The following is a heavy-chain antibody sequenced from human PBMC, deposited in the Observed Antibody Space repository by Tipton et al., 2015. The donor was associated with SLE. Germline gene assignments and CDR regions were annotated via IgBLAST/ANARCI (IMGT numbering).Heavy chain of an antibody. CDR1: GFIFSDYG. J-gene: IGHJ3*02. V-gene: IGHV3-30*03. CDR2: LSVDGSDK. CDR3: AREMVAGHSGAFDI. D-gene: IGHD6-19*01. Sequence: QLVQSGGGVVQPGRSLRLSCAASGFIFSDYGMHWVRQAPGEGLEWVATLSVDGSDKYYRASVKGRFTISRDNSKNTLSLQMDSLRGDETAVYYCAREMVAGHSGAFDIWGQGTMVTVSS.